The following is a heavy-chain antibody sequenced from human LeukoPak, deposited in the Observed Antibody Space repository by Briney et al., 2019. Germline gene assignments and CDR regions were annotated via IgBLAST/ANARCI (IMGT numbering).Heavy chain of an antibody. CDR1: GGSISSGGYY. CDR3: ARDLSGSYAYFDY. J-gene: IGHJ4*02. V-gene: IGHV4-31*03. D-gene: IGHD3-16*01. Sequence: KPSETLSLTCTVSGGSISSGGYYWGWIRQHPGKGLEWIGYIYYSGSTYYNPSLKSRVTISVDTSKNQFSLKLSSVTAADTAVYYCARDLSGSYAYFDYWGQGTLVTVSS. CDR2: IYYSGST.